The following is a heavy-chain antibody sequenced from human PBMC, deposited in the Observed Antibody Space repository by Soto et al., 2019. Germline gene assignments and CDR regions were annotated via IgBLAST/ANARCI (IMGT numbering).Heavy chain of an antibody. CDR1: GGSIGSGGYY. CDR2: IYYSGST. J-gene: IGHJ4*02. CDR3: SKSIAVLQCVDY. Sequence: SETLSLTCTVSGGSIGSGGYYWSWIRQHPGKGLEWIGYIYYSGSTYYNPSLKSRVTISVDTSKNQFSLKLSSVTAADTAVYYCSKSIAVLQCVDYWGQGTLVTVSS. D-gene: IGHD4-4*01. V-gene: IGHV4-31*03.